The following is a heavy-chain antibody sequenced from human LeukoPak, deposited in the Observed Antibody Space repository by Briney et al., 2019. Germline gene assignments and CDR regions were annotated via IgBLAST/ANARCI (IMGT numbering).Heavy chain of an antibody. CDR1: GYSFTSYW. J-gene: IGHJ4*02. Sequence: GESLKISCNGSGYSFTSYWIGQVRQLPGNGLEWMGIIYPGDSDTRYSPSFQGQVTISADKSISTAYLQWSSLKASDTAMYYCASSVVRGVIPQAFDYWGQGTLVTVSS. D-gene: IGHD3-10*01. V-gene: IGHV5-51*01. CDR2: IYPGDSDT. CDR3: ASSVVRGVIPQAFDY.